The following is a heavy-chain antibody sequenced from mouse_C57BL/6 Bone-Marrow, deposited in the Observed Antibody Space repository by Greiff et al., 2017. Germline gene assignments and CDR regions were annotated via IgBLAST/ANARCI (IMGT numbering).Heavy chain of an antibody. CDR2: IYPSDNET. J-gene: IGHJ2*01. CDR1: GYTFTSYW. CDR3: DKRDYYCIYFDG. D-gene: IGHD2-1*01. Sequence: QVQLQQPGAELVRPGSSVKLSCKASGYTFTSYWMDWVKQRPGQGLEWIGNIYPSDNETHYNQKFKDKATLTVEKSSSTAYMQLSSLTSEDSAVYYCDKRDYYCIYFDGWGEGPTLTVSS. V-gene: IGHV1-61*01.